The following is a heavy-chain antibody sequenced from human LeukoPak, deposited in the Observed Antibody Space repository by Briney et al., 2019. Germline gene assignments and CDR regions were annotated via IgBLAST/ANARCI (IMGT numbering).Heavy chain of an antibody. J-gene: IGHJ4*02. V-gene: IGHV3-23*01. Sequence: PGGSLRLSCAASGLTFSSYSMSWVRQAPGKGLYWVSGISASGSSTYYADSVKGRFTLSRDNSKNTLYLQMNSLRIEDTAVYYCGRGSVGFGELNYWGQGTLVTVSS. CDR3: GRGSVGFGELNY. CDR2: ISASGSST. CDR1: GLTFSSYS. D-gene: IGHD3-10*01.